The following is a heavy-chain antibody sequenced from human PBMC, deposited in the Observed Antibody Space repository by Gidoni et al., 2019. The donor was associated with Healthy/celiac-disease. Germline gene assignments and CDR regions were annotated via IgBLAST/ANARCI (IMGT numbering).Heavy chain of an antibody. CDR1: GGSFSGYY. D-gene: IGHD3-16*02. Sequence: QVQLQQWGAALLKPSETLSLTCAVYGGSFSGYYWSWIRQLPGKGLEWIGEINHSGSTNYNPSLKSRVTISVDTSKNQFSLKLSSVTAADTAVYYCARGSPRYDYIWGSYRQYYFDYWGQGTLVTVSS. J-gene: IGHJ4*02. V-gene: IGHV4-34*01. CDR3: ARGSPRYDYIWGSYRQYYFDY. CDR2: INHSGST.